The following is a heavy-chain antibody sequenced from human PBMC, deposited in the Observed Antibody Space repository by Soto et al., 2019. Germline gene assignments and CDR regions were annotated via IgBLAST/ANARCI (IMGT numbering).Heavy chain of an antibody. CDR3: ARDGPGIAAAGTYPAWFDP. Sequence: GGSLRLSCAASGFTFSSYSMNWVRQAPGKGLEWVSYISSSSSTIYYADSVKGRFTISRDNAKNSLYLQMNSLRAEDTAVYYCARDGPGIAAAGTYPAWFDPWGQGTLVTVSS. V-gene: IGHV3-48*01. J-gene: IGHJ5*02. CDR2: ISSSSSTI. D-gene: IGHD6-13*01. CDR1: GFTFSSYS.